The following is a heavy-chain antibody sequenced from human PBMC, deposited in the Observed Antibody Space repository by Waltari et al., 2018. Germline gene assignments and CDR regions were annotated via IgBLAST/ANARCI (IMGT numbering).Heavy chain of an antibody. J-gene: IGHJ6*02. CDR2: SNPAGGRT. CDR1: GYTFTNYY. D-gene: IGHD6-13*01. V-gene: IGHV1-46*01. Sequence: QVQLVQSGAEVKKPGASVKVSCKASGYTFTNYYVHWVRQAPGQGVEGMAISNPAGGRTTYATSFQGRVNVTRATSTSTVYMDLSSLRSEDTAVYYCARVSLAADYYGLDVWGQGTTVTVSS. CDR3: ARVSLAADYYGLDV.